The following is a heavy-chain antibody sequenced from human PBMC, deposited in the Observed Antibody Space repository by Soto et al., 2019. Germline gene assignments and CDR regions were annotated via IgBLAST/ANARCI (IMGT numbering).Heavy chain of an antibody. D-gene: IGHD2-21*02. CDR1: GFTFSSYA. V-gene: IGHV3-23*01. CDR3: ARDPHIVVVTAIPRYNWFDP. Sequence: GGSLRLSCAASGFTFSSYAMSWVRQAPGKGLEWVSAISGSGGSTYYADSVKGRFTISRDNFKNTLYLQMNSLRAEDTAVYYCARDPHIVVVTAIPRYNWFDPWGQGTLVTVSS. J-gene: IGHJ5*02. CDR2: ISGSGGST.